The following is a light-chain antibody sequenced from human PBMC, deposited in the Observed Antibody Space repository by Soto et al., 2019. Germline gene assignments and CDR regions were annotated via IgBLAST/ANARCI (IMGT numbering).Light chain of an antibody. V-gene: IGKV3-15*01. CDR1: QSVSSN. Sequence: RVMTQPPDPLSVSPGERATRSCRASQSVSSNLAWYQQKPGQAPRLLIYGASTRATGIPARFSGSGSGTEFTLTISSLQSEDFAVYYCQQYNNWPLTFGQGTRLETK. CDR3: QQYNNWPLT. J-gene: IGKJ5*01. CDR2: GAS.